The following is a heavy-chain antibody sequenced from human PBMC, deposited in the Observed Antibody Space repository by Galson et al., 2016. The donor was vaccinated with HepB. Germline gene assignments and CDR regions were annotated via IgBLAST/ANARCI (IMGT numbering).Heavy chain of an antibody. CDR2: ISWDGLAS. D-gene: IGHD3-10*01. CDR1: GFTYDNYA. CDR3: VKDHSPASYWFFDV. Sequence: LRLSCAASGFTYDNYAMHWVRQVPGKGLEWVSSISWDGLASFYADSVKDRFTISRDNAKNSLFLDMNSLRAEDTAFYFRVKDHSPASYWFFDVWGRGTLVTVSS. J-gene: IGHJ2*01. V-gene: IGHV3-9*01.